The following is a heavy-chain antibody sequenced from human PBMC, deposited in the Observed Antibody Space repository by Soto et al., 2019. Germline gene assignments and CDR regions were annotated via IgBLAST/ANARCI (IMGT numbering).Heavy chain of an antibody. CDR2: IGGSGDGT. CDR1: GFSFSSYT. Sequence: SGGSLRLSCTASGFSFSSYTLNWIRRAPGKGLEWVATIGGSGDGTYYGASVKGRFTISRDSYKNTVYLQMNSLRAEATAIYYCARARESSLIRMPSANGGQETLVT. V-gene: IGHV3-23*02. J-gene: IGHJ4*02. D-gene: IGHD2-2*01. CDR3: ARARESSLIRMPSAN.